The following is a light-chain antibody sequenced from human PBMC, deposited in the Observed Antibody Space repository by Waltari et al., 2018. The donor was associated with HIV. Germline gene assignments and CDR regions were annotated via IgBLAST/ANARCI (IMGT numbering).Light chain of an antibody. Sequence: DIVMTQSPVSLSVSPGEGATLSCRASQSVYNNVAWYQQQSGQAPRLLIFGASTRASGVPLRFSGSGAGTEFTLTISSLRSEDFVVYYCQQYDRWPQTFGQGTKLEIK. CDR1: QSVYNN. J-gene: IGKJ2*01. CDR3: QQYDRWPQT. V-gene: IGKV3-15*01. CDR2: GAS.